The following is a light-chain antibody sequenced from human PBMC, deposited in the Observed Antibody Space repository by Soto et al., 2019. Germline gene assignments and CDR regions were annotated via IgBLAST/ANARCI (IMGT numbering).Light chain of an antibody. CDR3: QKYNSAPWT. CDR2: AAS. CDR1: QVISTY. J-gene: IGKJ1*01. V-gene: IGKV1-27*01. Sequence: DIQMTQSPSSLSASVGDRVTITCRASQVISTYLAWYQQKPGKVPQLLIYAASTLQSGVPSRFSGSGSGTEFTLTISRLQPEDVATYYCQKYNSAPWTFGQGTQVEIK.